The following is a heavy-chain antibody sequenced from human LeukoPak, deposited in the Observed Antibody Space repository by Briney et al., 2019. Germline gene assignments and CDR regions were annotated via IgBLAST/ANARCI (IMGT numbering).Heavy chain of an antibody. CDR3: ARSNYDILTGFDY. D-gene: IGHD3-9*01. Sequence: GGSLRLSCAASGFTFSSYAMSWVRQAPGKGLEWVSTISGSDGSTNYADSVKGRFTISRDNAKNSLYLQMNSLRAEDTAVYYCARSNYDILTGFDYWGQGTLVTVSS. J-gene: IGHJ4*02. V-gene: IGHV3-23*01. CDR1: GFTFSSYA. CDR2: ISGSDGST.